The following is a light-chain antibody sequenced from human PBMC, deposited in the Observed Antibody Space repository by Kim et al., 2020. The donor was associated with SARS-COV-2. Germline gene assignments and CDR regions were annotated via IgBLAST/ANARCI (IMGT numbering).Light chain of an antibody. CDR1: SSNIGHNF. Sequence: QSVLTQPPSVSAAPGQTVAISCSGSSSNIGHNFVSWYQQLPGTAPKLLIYDNNKRPSGIPDRFSGSKSGTSATLGITGLQTGDEADYYCGTWDSRLSVVVFGGGTKLTVL. CDR3: GTWDSRLSVVV. CDR2: DNN. V-gene: IGLV1-51*01. J-gene: IGLJ2*01.